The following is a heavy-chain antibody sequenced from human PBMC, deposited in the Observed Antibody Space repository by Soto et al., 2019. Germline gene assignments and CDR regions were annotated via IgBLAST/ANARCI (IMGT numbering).Heavy chain of an antibody. Sequence: GESLKISCESSGYTFANYWIGWARQVPGKVLEWVAIIYPSGSRTIYSPSFQGQVTISADKSISTAYLQWTSLKASDTAIYYCSKFKYSTSVRYLQHWGQGTPVTVSS. CDR2: IYPSGSRT. V-gene: IGHV5-51*01. J-gene: IGHJ1*01. CDR3: SKFKYSTSVRYLQH. D-gene: IGHD6-6*01. CDR1: GYTFANYW.